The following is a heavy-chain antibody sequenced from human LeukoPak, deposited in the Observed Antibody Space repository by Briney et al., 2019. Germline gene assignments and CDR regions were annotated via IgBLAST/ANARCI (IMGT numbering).Heavy chain of an antibody. Sequence: SETLSLTCSVSGGSISSYYWSWIRQPPGKGLEWIGYIYYSGRTSYNPSLKSRVTRSVDTSKNQFSLRLSSVTAADAAVDYCASGRGDILTGYYPYFDYWGQGTLVTVSS. J-gene: IGHJ4*02. CDR2: IYYSGRT. CDR1: GGSISSYY. D-gene: IGHD3-9*01. V-gene: IGHV4-59*01. CDR3: ASGRGDILTGYYPYFDY.